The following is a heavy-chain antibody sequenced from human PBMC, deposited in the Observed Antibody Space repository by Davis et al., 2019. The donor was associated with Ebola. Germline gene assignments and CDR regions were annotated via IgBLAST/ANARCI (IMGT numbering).Heavy chain of an antibody. D-gene: IGHD2-15*01. CDR2: IYYSGST. J-gene: IGHJ6*02. CDR1: GGSITSSDYY. V-gene: IGHV4-61*08. Sequence: SETLSLTCTVSGGSITSSDYYWSWIRQPPGKGLEWIGYIYYSGSTNYNPSLKSRVTISVDTSKNQFSLKLSSVTAADTAVYYCARVKGYCSGGSCYSGGYGMDVWGQGTTVTVSS. CDR3: ARVKGYCSGGSCYSGGYGMDV.